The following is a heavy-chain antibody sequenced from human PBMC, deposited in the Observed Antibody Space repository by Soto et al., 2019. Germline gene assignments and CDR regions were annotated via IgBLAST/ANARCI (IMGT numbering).Heavy chain of an antibody. Sequence: PSETLSLTCAVSVGSISSSNWWGLVRQPPGMDLAWIGEICHLGSANYNPSLKSRVTISVDMYKNQFCLTLRSVTAADTAASYFARDKRYEELGFHYWGQATLVTVSS. D-gene: IGHD7-27*01. CDR2: ICHLGSA. CDR1: VGSISSSNW. CDR3: ARDKRYEELGFHY. V-gene: IGHV4-4*02. J-gene: IGHJ4*02.